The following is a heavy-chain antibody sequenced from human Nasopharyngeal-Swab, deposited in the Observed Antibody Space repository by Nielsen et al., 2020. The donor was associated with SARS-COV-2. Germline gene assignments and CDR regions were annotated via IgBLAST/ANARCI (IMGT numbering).Heavy chain of an antibody. J-gene: IGHJ6*02. CDR2: IYYSGST. CDR3: ARDIGTPAYPRYYYYGMDV. V-gene: IGHV4-30-4*01. Sequence: RQAPGKGLEWIGYIYYSGSTYYNPSLKSRVTISVDTSKNQFSLKLSSVTAADTAVYYRARDIGTPAYPRYYYYGMDVWGQGTTGTVSS. D-gene: IGHD1-1*01.